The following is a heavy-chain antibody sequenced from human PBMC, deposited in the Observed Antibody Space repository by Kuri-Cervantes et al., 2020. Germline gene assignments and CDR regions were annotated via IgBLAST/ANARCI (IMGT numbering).Heavy chain of an antibody. J-gene: IGHJ6*03. CDR3: AGGSGSYYYYYYMDV. Sequence: SVKVSCKASGGTFSSYAISWVRQAPGQGLEWMGGIIPIFGTANYAQKFQGRVTITTDESTSTAYMELSSLRSEDTAVYYCAGGSGSYYYYYYMDVWGKGTTVTVSS. D-gene: IGHD1-26*01. CDR1: GGTFSSYA. V-gene: IGHV1-69*05. CDR2: IIPIFGTA.